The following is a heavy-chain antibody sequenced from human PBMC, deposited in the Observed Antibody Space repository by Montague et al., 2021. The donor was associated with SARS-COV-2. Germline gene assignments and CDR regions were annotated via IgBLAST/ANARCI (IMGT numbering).Heavy chain of an antibody. Sequence: SETLSLTCAVSGDSITGSHWWGWVRQPPGKGLEWIAYINYAGSTXYHPSLKSRVTMSVDTSKNQFSLKLSFVTTVDTAVYFCARSGRAWTLHYWGQGTLVTVSS. CDR1: GDSITGSHW. V-gene: IGHV4-28*01. D-gene: IGHD1-1*01. CDR3: ARSGRAWTLHY. CDR2: INYAGST. J-gene: IGHJ4*02.